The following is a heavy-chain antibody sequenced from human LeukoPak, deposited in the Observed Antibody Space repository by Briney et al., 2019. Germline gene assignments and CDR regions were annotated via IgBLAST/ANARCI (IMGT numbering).Heavy chain of an antibody. Sequence: PSETLSLTCTVSGGSISSYYWSWIRQPPGKGLEWIGEINHSGSTNYNPSLKSRVTISVDTSKNQFSLKLSSVTAADTAVYYCARGRRRSRVAGTRFDYWGQGTLVTVSS. CDR2: INHSGST. CDR3: ARGRRRSRVAGTRFDY. J-gene: IGHJ4*02. D-gene: IGHD6-19*01. V-gene: IGHV4-34*01. CDR1: GGSISSYY.